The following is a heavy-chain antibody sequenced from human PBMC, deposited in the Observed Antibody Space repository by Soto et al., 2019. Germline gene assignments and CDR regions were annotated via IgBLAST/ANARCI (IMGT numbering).Heavy chain of an antibody. CDR1: GLLFSDFG. CDR2: ISYDGSSQ. D-gene: IGHD2-8*01. V-gene: IGHV3-30*03. J-gene: IGHJ6*02. CDR3: SRVGYGTSGNWYYYYANGMGV. Sequence: QVQMVESGGGGVQPGRSLRLTGSASGLLFSDFGRHWVRQAPGKGLEWVAVISYDGSSQYYAESVKGRFTISRDDYDHTLHLQMTSQRPDDSAVYSCSRVGYGTSGNWYYYYANGMGVWGQGTTVTV.